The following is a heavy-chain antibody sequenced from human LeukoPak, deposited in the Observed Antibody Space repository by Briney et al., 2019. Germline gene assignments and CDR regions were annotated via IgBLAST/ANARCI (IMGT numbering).Heavy chain of an antibody. CDR1: GYTFSNYY. Sequence: ASVKVSCKASGYTFSNYYLNWVRQAPGQGLEWMGIVNPRDGSTSYAQKFRGRVTMTRDTSTTTVYMELDSLRSEDTAVYFCGRGREYGGYQEYYFDSWGQGTLVSVSS. CDR2: VNPRDGST. V-gene: IGHV1-46*01. J-gene: IGHJ4*02. CDR3: GRGREYGGYQEYYFDS. D-gene: IGHD2-15*01.